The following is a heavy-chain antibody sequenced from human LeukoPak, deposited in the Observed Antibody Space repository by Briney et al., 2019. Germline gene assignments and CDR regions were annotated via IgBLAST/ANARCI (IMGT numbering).Heavy chain of an antibody. CDR3: TRVEQWLIDY. CDR1: GFTFGDYA. CDR2: IRSKAYGGTT. J-gene: IGHJ4*02. V-gene: IGHV3-49*03. Sequence: PGGALRLSCTASGFTFGDYAMSWLRQAPGKGLEGVGFIRSKAYGGTTEYAASVKGRFTISRDDSKSIAYLQMNSLKTEDTAVYYCTRVEQWLIDYWGQGTLVTVSS. D-gene: IGHD6-19*01.